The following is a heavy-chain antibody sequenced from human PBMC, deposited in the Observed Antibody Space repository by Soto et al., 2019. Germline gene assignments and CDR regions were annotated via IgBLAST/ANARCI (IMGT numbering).Heavy chain of an antibody. CDR1: GFTFSSYA. CDR3: AKAFDYNYGGSGGHNDY. CDR2: ISGRGEST. J-gene: IGHJ4*02. Sequence: EVQLLESGGGLVQPGGSLRLSCAASGFTFSSYAMSWVRQAPGKGLEWVSGISGRGESTYYADSVKGRFTISRDNSKNTLYLQVKSLRAEDTAVYYCAKAFDYNYGGSGGHNDYWGQGTLVTVSS. D-gene: IGHD3-9*01. V-gene: IGHV3-23*01.